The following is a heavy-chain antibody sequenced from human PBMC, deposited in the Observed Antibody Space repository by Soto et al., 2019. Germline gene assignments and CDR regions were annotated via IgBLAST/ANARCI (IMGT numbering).Heavy chain of an antibody. J-gene: IGHJ3*02. CDR3: ARDRVAAAGADAFDI. V-gene: IGHV3-11*06. D-gene: IGHD6-13*01. CDR2: ISSSSSYT. CDR1: GFTFSDYY. Sequence: GGSLRLSCAASGFTFSDYYMSWIRQAPGKGLEWVSYISSSSSYTNYADSVKGRFTISRDNAKNSLYLQMNSLRAEDTAVYYCARDRVAAAGADAFDIWGQGTMVTVSS.